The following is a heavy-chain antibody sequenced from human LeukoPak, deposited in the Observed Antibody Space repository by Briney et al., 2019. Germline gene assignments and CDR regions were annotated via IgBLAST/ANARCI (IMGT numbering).Heavy chain of an antibody. CDR2: INHSGST. V-gene: IGHV4-34*01. CDR1: GGSFSGYY. Sequence: PSETLSLTCAVYGGSFSGYYWSWIRQPPGKGLEWIGEINHSGSTNYNPSLKSRVTISVDTSKNQFSLKLSSVTAADTAVYYCARGYFDWLPDYWGQGTLVTVSS. D-gene: IGHD3-9*01. J-gene: IGHJ4*02. CDR3: ARGYFDWLPDY.